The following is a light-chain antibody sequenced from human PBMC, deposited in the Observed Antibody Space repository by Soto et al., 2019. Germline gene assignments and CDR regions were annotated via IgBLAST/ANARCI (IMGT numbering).Light chain of an antibody. CDR2: AAS. CDR3: LLYVSYFWA. CDR1: QDIRSA. J-gene: IGKJ1*01. Sequence: AVQLTQSPSSLSASVGDRVTITCRASQDIRSALGWYQQKPGKVPKLLIYAASTLQSGVPSRFSGSGSGTDFTLTISSLQPEDFATYYCLLYVSYFWAFGQGTKVDNK. V-gene: IGKV1-6*01.